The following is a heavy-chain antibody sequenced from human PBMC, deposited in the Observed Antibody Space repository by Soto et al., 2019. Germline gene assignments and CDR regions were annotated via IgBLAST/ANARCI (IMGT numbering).Heavy chain of an antibody. Sequence: LSLTCAVSGGSISSGGYSWSWIRQPPGRGLEWIGYIYHSGSTYYNPSLKSRVTISVDRSKNQFSLKLSSVTAADTAVYYCARETRYNWMGEYDYWGQGTLVTVSS. CDR1: GGSISSGGYS. CDR2: IYHSGST. V-gene: IGHV4-30-2*01. D-gene: IGHD1-20*01. J-gene: IGHJ4*02. CDR3: ARETRYNWMGEYDY.